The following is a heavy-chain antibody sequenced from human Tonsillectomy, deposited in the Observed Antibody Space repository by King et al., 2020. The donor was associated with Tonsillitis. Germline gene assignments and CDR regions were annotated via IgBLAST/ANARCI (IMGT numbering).Heavy chain of an antibody. CDR3: ARLESGDYPYYYYYYRMDL. CDR1: GGTFSSYA. V-gene: IGHV1-69*01. CDR2: IIPIFGTA. J-gene: IGHJ6*02. Sequence: HVQLVQSGAEVKKPGSSVKVSCKASGGTFSSYAISWVRQAPGQGLEWMGGIIPIFGTANYAQKFQGRVTITADESTSTAYMELSSLRSEDTAVYYCARLESGDYPYYYYYYRMDLWGQGTTVTVSS. D-gene: IGHD4-17*01.